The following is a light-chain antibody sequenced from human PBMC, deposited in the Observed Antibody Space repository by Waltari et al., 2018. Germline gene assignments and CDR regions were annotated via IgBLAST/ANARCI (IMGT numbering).Light chain of an antibody. CDR3: QQYGNSPPFS. J-gene: IGKJ3*01. CDR1: QSVSSSY. CDR2: GVS. V-gene: IGKV3-20*01. Sequence: EIVLTQSPGTLSFSPGERATPSRRASQSVSSSYLAWYQQKPGQAPRLLISGVSYRATGIPDRCSGSGSGTDFILTISRLEPEDFAVYYCQQYGNSPPFSFGPGTKVDIK.